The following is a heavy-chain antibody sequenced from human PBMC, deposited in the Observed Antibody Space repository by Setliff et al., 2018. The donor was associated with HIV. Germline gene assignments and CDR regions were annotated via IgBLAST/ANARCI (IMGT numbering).Heavy chain of an antibody. J-gene: IGHJ3*02. CDR3: ARVGDFYDGSGHYSVLDAFDM. CDR1: GGSFSGYF. CDR2: INHGGDT. V-gene: IGHV4-34*01. Sequence: SETLSLTCAVYGGSFSGYFWTWIRQPPQKRLEWIGEINHGGDTNYNPSLKSRVTISVDTSKNQFSLKLSPVTAADTAVYYCARVGDFYDGSGHYSVLDAFDMWGQGTKVTVSS. D-gene: IGHD3-22*01.